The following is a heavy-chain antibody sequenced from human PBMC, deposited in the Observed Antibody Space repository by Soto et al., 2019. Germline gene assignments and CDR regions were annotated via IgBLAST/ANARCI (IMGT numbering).Heavy chain of an antibody. J-gene: IGHJ3*02. D-gene: IGHD6-13*01. V-gene: IGHV1-2*04. CDR1: GYTFSGYY. CDR3: ARGSNMAATGKSAFDI. CDR2: LNPNSGGT. Sequence: ASVKVSCKASGYTFSGYYIHWVRQAPGQGLEWMGWLNPNSGGTDYAQRFQGWVTVTRDTSISTAYMELNRLTSDDTAVYYCARGSNMAATGKSAFDIWGQGTMVTVSS.